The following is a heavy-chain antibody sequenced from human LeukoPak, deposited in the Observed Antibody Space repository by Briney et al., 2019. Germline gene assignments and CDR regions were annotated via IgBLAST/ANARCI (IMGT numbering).Heavy chain of an antibody. V-gene: IGHV1-46*01. CDR2: INPRGGTT. Sequence: ASVKVSCKASGYTFTSYFMYWVRQAPGQGLEWMGLINPRGGTTRYAQKFQGRVTMTRDTSISTAYMELSRLRSDDTAVYYCARGTTIFAHYYYYYMDVWGKGTTVTVSS. CDR1: GYTFTSYF. J-gene: IGHJ6*03. D-gene: IGHD3-3*01. CDR3: ARGTTIFAHYYYYYMDV.